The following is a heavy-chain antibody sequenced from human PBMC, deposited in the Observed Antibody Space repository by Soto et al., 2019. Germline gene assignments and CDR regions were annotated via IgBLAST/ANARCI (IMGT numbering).Heavy chain of an antibody. J-gene: IGHJ5*02. CDR3: ARAPTWTNNWFDP. CDR2: IYYSGST. V-gene: IGHV4-30-4*01. CDR1: GGSISSGDYY. D-gene: IGHD3-3*01. Sequence: ASETLSLTCTVSGGSISSGDYYWSWIRQPPGKGLEWIGYIYYSGSTYYNPSLKSRVTISVDTSKNQFSLKLSSVTAADTAVYYCARAPTWTNNWFDPWGQGSRVTVSS.